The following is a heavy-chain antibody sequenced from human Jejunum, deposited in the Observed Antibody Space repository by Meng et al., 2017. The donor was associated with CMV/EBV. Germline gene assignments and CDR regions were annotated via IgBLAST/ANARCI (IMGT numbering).Heavy chain of an antibody. V-gene: IGHV3-74*03. Sequence: SCVASGIPFSNFGMHWSRQAPGKGLVWFSHINNDGSTTTYAASVKGRFTISRDNAKNTLYLQMNSLRVEDTAVYYCARGAGGFDQWGQGALVTVSS. J-gene: IGHJ4*02. CDR1: GIPFSNFG. D-gene: IGHD3-10*01. CDR3: ARGAGGFDQ. CDR2: INNDGSTT.